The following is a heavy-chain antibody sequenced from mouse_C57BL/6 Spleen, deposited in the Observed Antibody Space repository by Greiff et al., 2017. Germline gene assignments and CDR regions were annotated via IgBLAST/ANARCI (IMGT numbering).Heavy chain of an antibody. V-gene: IGHV1-55*01. J-gene: IGHJ2*01. CDR3: AREGLGRDYFDY. CDR2: IYPGSGST. CDR1: GYTFTSYW. Sequence: QVQLKQPGAELVKPGASVKMSCKASGYTFTSYWITWVKQRPGQGLEWIGDIYPGSGSTNDNEKFKSKATLTVDTSSSTAYMQLSSLTSEDSAVYYCAREGLGRDYFDYWGQGTTLTVSS. D-gene: IGHD4-1*01.